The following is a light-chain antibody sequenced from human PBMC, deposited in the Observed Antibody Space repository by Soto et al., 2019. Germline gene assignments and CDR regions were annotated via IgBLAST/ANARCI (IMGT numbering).Light chain of an antibody. CDR3: QQSYNRPIT. CDR2: AAS. V-gene: IGKV1-39*01. J-gene: IGKJ5*01. CDR1: QSISSY. Sequence: DIPMTQSPSSLSASVGDRVTITCRASQSISSYLNWYQQKLGKAPKLLIYAASSLQGGVPSRFSGSGSGTDFTLTISSLQSEDFATYYCQQSYNRPITFGQGTRLEIK.